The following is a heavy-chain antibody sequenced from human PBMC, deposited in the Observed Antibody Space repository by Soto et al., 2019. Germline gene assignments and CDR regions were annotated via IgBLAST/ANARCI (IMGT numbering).Heavy chain of an antibody. CDR2: MNPNSGNT. V-gene: IGHV1-8*01. CDR1: GYTFTSYD. CDR3: ASFPYYYYGMDV. Sequence: QVQLVQSGAEVKKPGASVKVSCKASGYTFTSYDINWVRQATGQGLEWMGWMNPNSGNTGYAQKFQGRVTMTRNTYISTAYMELSSLRSEDTAVYYCASFPYYYYGMDVWGQGTTVTVSS. J-gene: IGHJ6*02.